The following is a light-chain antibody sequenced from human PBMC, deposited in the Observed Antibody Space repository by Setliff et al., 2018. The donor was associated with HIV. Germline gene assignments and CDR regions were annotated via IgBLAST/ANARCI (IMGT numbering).Light chain of an antibody. CDR3: SSYTSSTPLYV. Sequence: QSVLTQPASVSGSPGQSITISCTGSSSDVCGYNYVSWYQQHPGKAPKLMIYAVSNRPSGVSNRFSGSKSGNTASLTISGLQAEDEADYYCSSYTSSTPLYVFGTGTKGTVL. CDR2: AVS. CDR1: SSDVCGYNY. J-gene: IGLJ1*01. V-gene: IGLV2-14*03.